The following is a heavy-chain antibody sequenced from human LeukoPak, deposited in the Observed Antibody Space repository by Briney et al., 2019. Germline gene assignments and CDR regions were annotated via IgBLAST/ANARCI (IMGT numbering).Heavy chain of an antibody. CDR1: GFTFSDYW. D-gene: IGHD2/OR15-2a*01. Sequence: GGSLRLSCAASGFTFSDYWMPWVRQAPGKGLGWVSSISGSSSYIYYADSVKGRFTISRHNAKNSLYLQMNSLRAEDTAVYYCARDWFHAIDYWGQGTLVTVSS. J-gene: IGHJ4*02. CDR2: ISGSSSYI. CDR3: ARDWFHAIDY. V-gene: IGHV3-21*01.